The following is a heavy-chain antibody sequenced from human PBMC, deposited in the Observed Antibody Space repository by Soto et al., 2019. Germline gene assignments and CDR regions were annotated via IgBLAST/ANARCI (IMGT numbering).Heavy chain of an antibody. D-gene: IGHD6-13*01. CDR1: GYTFTGYY. CDR3: ARTKQQLSRGGYYYYYGMDV. V-gene: IGHV1-2*04. CDR2: INPNSGGT. Sequence: ASVKVSCKASGYTFTGYYMHWVRQAPGQGLEWMGWINPNSGGTNYAQKFQGWVTMTRDTSISTAYMELSRLRSDDTAVYYCARTKQQLSRGGYYYYYGMDVWGQGTTVTVSS. J-gene: IGHJ6*02.